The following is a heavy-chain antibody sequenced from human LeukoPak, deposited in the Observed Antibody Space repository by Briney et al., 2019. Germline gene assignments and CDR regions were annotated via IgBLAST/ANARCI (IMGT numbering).Heavy chain of an antibody. CDR1: GFTFGHYN. V-gene: IGHV3-48*04. D-gene: IGHD3-9*01. CDR2: IDISSSTI. Sequence: GGSLGLSCLGSGFTFGHYNMNWVRQAPAKGLDWISYIDISSSTIYYADSVKGRFTISRDNAKNSLYLQMNSLRAEDTAVYYCTRGYYNQLGGDWGQGTLVTVSS. CDR3: TRGYYNQLGGD. J-gene: IGHJ4*02.